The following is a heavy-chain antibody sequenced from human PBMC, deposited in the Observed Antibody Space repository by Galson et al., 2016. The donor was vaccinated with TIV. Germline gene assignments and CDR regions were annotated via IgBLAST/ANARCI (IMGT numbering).Heavy chain of an antibody. V-gene: IGHV3-30*18. CDR2: ISNAGSNK. J-gene: IGHJ4*02. D-gene: IGHD3-22*01. Sequence: SLRLSCAGPGSTFNTYGMHWVRQAPGKGLEWVAVISNAGSNKYYADSVKGRFTISRDNSKNTLYLQMNSLTTEDTAVYYCAKVGISGYYPPSPTFFDFWGQGTLVTVSS. CDR3: AKVGISGYYPPSPTFFDF. CDR1: GSTFNTYG.